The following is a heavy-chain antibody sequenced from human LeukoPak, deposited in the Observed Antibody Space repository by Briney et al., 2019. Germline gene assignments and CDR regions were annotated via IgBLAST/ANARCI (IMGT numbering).Heavy chain of an antibody. V-gene: IGHV3-11*01. CDR3: ARADYDAFDI. CDR1: GFTFSDYY. Sequence: GGSLRLSCAASGFTFSDYYMSCIRQAPGKGLEWVSYISSSGTTIYYADSVKGRFTISRGNAKNSLYLRMNSLRAEDTAVYYCARADYDAFDIWGQGTMVTVSS. CDR2: ISSSGTTI. J-gene: IGHJ3*02. D-gene: IGHD4-11*01.